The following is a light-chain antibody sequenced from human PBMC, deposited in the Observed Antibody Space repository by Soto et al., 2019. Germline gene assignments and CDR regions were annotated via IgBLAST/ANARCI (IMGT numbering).Light chain of an antibody. CDR2: GES. CDR1: QSVSSSY. CDR3: QQSGDSPIT. Sequence: EIVLTHSPVTLSFSQGQTATISCRASQSVSSSYLAWYQQKPGQAPRLLIYGESSRATGIPDRISGSGSEADFTLKISRMEPEDFAVYYCQQSGDSPITVGQGTRLEIK. J-gene: IGKJ5*01. V-gene: IGKV3-20*01.